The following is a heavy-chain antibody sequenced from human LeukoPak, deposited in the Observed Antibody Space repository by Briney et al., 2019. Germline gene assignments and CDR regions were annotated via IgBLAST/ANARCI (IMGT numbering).Heavy chain of an antibody. D-gene: IGHD6-19*01. CDR1: GFTFSSYE. Sequence: GGSLRLSCAASGFTFSSYEMNWVRQAPGRGLEWISHINGARWGIKYADSVKSRFTTSRDNAKNSVFLQMSSLRPEDTAVYYCARELPQWLVIGSNDAFDIWGQGTMVTVSS. CDR2: INGARWGI. V-gene: IGHV3-48*01. CDR3: ARELPQWLVIGSNDAFDI. J-gene: IGHJ3*02.